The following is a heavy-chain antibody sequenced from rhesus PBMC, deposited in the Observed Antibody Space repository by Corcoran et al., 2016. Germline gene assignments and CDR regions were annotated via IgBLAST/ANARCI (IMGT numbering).Heavy chain of an antibody. CDR1: GGSISSSNW. Sequence: QVQLQESGPAVVKPSETLSLTCAVSGGSISSSNWWSWIRQFPGKGLEWIGGIYGSGGSTEYNPSLKSRVTISIDTSKNQFSLKLSSVTAADTAVYYCARRDGGLDYWGQGVLVTVSS. CDR3: ARRDGGLDY. J-gene: IGHJ4*01. CDR2: IYGSGGST. V-gene: IGHV4-93*02. D-gene: IGHD3-9*01.